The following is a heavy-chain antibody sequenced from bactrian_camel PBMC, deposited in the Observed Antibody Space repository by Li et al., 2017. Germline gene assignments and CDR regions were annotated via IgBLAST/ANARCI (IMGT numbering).Heavy chain of an antibody. Sequence: HVQLVESGGGSVQPGGSLRLSCAASGRSPGPYCMGWFRQAPGKEREGVASIESNGYTRYADSVKGRFTISRDNAKNTLYLQMGGLRPEDSAMYYCAAVRQTLKFCKSWSEGTDFASWSQGTQVTVS. CDR2: IESNGYT. D-gene: IGHD6*01. V-gene: IGHV3S53*01. CDR1: GRSPGPYC. CDR3: AAVRQTLKFCKSWSEGTDFAS. J-gene: IGHJ6*01.